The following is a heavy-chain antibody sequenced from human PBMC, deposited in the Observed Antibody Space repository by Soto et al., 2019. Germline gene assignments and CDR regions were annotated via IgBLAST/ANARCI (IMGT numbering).Heavy chain of an antibody. D-gene: IGHD3-22*01. CDR1: GFTFTSSA. CDR3: AATIVVVIEGAFDI. Sequence: AVKVSCKASGFTFTSSAVQWVRQARGQRLEWIGWIVVGSGNTNYAQKFQERATITRDMSTRTAYMELSSLRSEDTAVYYCAATIVVVIEGAFDIWGQGTMVTVSS. CDR2: IVVGSGNT. J-gene: IGHJ3*02. V-gene: IGHV1-58*01.